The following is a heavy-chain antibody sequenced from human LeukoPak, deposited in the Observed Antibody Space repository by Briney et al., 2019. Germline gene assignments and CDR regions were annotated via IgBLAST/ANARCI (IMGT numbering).Heavy chain of an antibody. CDR1: GFSFTSYT. D-gene: IGHD3-10*01. Sequence: GGSLRLSCAASGFSFTSYTMNWVRQAPGKGLEWVSSISGSGDSTFYTDSVKGRFTISRDNSKNTLYLQMNSLRPEDTALYYCARDGVITMVRGVLYYFDYWGQGTLVTVSS. CDR2: ISGSGDST. CDR3: ARDGVITMVRGVLYYFDY. J-gene: IGHJ4*02. V-gene: IGHV3-23*01.